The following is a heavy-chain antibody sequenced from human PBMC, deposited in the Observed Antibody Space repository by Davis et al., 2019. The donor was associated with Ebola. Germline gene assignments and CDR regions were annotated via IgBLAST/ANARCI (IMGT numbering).Heavy chain of an antibody. Sequence: SETLSLTCAVSGGSISSSNWWSWVRQPPGKGLEWIGEINHSGSTNYNPSLKSRVTISVDTSKNQFSLKLSSVTAADTAVYYCARRRGRNCSGGSCYWDYWGQGTLVTVSS. CDR3: ARRRGRNCSGGSCYWDY. V-gene: IGHV4-4*02. J-gene: IGHJ4*02. CDR1: GGSISSSNW. CDR2: INHSGST. D-gene: IGHD2-15*01.